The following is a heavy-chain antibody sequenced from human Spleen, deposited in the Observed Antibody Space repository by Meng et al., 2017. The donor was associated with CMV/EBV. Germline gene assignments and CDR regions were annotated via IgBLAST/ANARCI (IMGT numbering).Heavy chain of an antibody. CDR2: VNAYSGGT. CDR3: ARDPTSSISLFDY. J-gene: IGHJ4*02. V-gene: IGHV1-2*02. CDR1: GYSFTGYY. D-gene: IGHD2-2*01. Sequence: KASGYSFTGYYMHWVRQAPGQGLEWMGWVNAYSGGTNYAQKFQGRVNMTRDTSISTAYMELSRLRSDDTAVYYCARDPTSSISLFDYWGQGTLVTVSS.